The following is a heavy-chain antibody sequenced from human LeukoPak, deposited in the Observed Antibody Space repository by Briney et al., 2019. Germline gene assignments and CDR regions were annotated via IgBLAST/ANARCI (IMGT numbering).Heavy chain of an antibody. CDR1: GYTFTSYG. CDR3: ASGYCSGSSCYSLLDY. D-gene: IGHD2-15*01. J-gene: IGHJ4*02. CDR2: ISVYNGIT. V-gene: IGHV1-18*01. Sequence: ASVKVSCKASGYTFTSYGISWVRQAPGQGLEWMGWISVYNGITNYAQKFQDRVTMTTDTSTSTTYMELRSLRSDDTAVYYCASGYCSGSSCYSLLDYWGQGTLVTVSS.